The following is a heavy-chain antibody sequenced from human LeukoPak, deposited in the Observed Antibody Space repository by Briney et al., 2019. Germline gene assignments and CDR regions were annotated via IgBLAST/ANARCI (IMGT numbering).Heavy chain of an antibody. J-gene: IGHJ3*02. CDR1: GGSISSYY. V-gene: IGHV4-4*07. CDR3: ARVSYYDILTGPPRWAGAFDI. Sequence: SETLSLTCTVSGGSISSYYWSWIRQPAGKGLEWIGRIYTSGSTNYNPSLKSRVTMSVDTSKNQFSLKLSSVTAADTAVYYCARVSYYDILTGPPRWAGAFDIWGQGTMVTVSS. CDR2: IYTSGST. D-gene: IGHD3-9*01.